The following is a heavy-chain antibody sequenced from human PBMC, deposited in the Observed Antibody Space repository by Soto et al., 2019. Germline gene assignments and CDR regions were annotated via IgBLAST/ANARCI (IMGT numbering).Heavy chain of an antibody. CDR3: ARDPIIITPRTKEGPPPDAFDI. Sequence: PSETLSLTCTVSGGSISSGDYYWSWIRQPPGKGLEWIGYIYYSGSTYYNPSLKSRVTISVDTSKNQFSLKLSSVTAADTAVYYCARDPIIITPRTKEGPPPDAFDIWGQGTMVTVSS. D-gene: IGHD3-10*01. CDR1: GGSISSGDYY. J-gene: IGHJ3*02. V-gene: IGHV4-30-4*01. CDR2: IYYSGST.